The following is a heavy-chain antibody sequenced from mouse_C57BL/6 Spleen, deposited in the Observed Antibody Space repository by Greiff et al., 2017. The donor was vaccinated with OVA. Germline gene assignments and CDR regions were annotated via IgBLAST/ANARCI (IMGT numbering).Heavy chain of an antibody. CDR2: INPRSGYT. D-gene: IGHD1-1*02. Sequence: VQLQQSGAELARPGASVKMSCKASGYTFTSYTMHWVKQRPGQGLEWIGYINPRSGYTKYNQKFKDKATLTADKSSSTAYMQLSSLTSEDSAVYYGAKSHRGGDGGYAMDYWGQGTSVTVSS. CDR3: AKSHRGGDGGYAMDY. V-gene: IGHV1-4*01. CDR1: GYTFTSYT. J-gene: IGHJ4*01.